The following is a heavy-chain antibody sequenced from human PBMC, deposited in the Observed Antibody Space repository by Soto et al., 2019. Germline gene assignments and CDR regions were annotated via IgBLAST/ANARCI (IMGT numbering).Heavy chain of an antibody. CDR1: GFTFDDYG. Sequence: GGSLRLSCAASGFTFDDYGMSWVRQAPGKGLERVSGINWNGGSTCYSDSVKGRFTISRDNAKNSLYLQMNSLRAEDTAFYYCAREGPVLRFLEWLGFDYWGQGTLVTVSS. CDR3: AREGPVLRFLEWLGFDY. D-gene: IGHD3-3*01. J-gene: IGHJ4*02. CDR2: INWNGGST. V-gene: IGHV3-20*04.